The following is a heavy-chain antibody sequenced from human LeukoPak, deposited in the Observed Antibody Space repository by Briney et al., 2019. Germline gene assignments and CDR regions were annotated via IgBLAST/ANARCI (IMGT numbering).Heavy chain of an antibody. CDR3: VRDRNWAFDY. D-gene: IGHD7-27*01. CDR1: GFTFNICA. V-gene: IGHV3-48*01. CDR2: INTKSKTI. J-gene: IGHJ4*02. Sequence: GGSLRLSCAASGFTFNICAMNWVRQAPGKGLEWISYINTKSKTIYYADSVKGRFTISRDNAKNSLHLQMSSLRAEDTALYYCVRDRNWAFDYWGQGTLVTVSS.